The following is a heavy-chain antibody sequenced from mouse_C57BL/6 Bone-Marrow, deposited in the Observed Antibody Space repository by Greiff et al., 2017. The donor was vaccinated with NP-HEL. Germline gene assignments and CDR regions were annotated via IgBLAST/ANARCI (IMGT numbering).Heavy chain of an antibody. CDR3: ARGAYYSNWFAY. CDR1: GFTFSDYG. J-gene: IGHJ3*01. Sequence: EVKLMESGGGLVQPGGSLKLSCAASGFTFSDYGMAWVRQAPRQGPEWVAFISNLAYSIYYADTVTGRFTISRENAKNTLYLEMSSLRSEDTAMYYCARGAYYSNWFAYWGQGTLVTVSA. D-gene: IGHD2-5*01. V-gene: IGHV5-15*01. CDR2: ISNLAYSI.